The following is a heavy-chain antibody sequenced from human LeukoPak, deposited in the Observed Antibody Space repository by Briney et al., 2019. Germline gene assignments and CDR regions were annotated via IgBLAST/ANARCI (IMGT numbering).Heavy chain of an antibody. V-gene: IGHV3-30*01. J-gene: IGHJ6*03. CDR1: GFTFSSYA. Sequence: GRSLRLSYAASGFTFSSYAMHWVRQAPGKGLEWVAVISYDGSNKYYADSVKGRFTISRDNSKNTLYLQMNSLRAEDTAVYYCARTGYDFWSGYPYYYYMDVWGKGTTVTVSS. CDR3: ARTGYDFWSGYPYYYYMDV. CDR2: ISYDGSNK. D-gene: IGHD3-3*01.